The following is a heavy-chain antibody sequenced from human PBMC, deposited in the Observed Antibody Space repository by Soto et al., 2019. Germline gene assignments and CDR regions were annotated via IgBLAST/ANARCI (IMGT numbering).Heavy chain of an antibody. CDR2: IYYSVST. Sequence: SETLSHTCTVSGGSISSGDYYWSWIRQPPGKGLELIGYIYYSVSTYYNPSLKSRVTISVDTSKNAFSLNLSSVTAADTAVYYCERAEYSGTAVDYWGQGTLVTVSS. D-gene: IGHD1-26*01. V-gene: IGHV4-30-4*01. J-gene: IGHJ4*02. CDR1: GGSISSGDYY. CDR3: ERAEYSGTAVDY.